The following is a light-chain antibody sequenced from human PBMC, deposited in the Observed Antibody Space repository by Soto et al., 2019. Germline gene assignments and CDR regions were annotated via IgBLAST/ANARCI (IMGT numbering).Light chain of an antibody. CDR3: SSYTSSGTLV. Sequence: QSALTQPASVSGSPGQSITISCTGTSSDVGSYDYLSWYQHHPGKAPKLMIYEVSNRPSGVSNRFSGSKSGNTASLTISGLQAEDEADYYCSSYTSSGTLVFGGGTQLTVL. CDR1: SSDVGSYDY. J-gene: IGLJ2*01. V-gene: IGLV2-14*01. CDR2: EVS.